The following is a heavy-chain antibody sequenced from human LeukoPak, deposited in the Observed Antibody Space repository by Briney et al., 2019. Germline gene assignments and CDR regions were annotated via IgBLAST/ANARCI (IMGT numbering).Heavy chain of an antibody. D-gene: IGHD3-22*01. Sequence: ASVHVSCQFSRYTLTKLSMHWVRQAPGNAIDWMGGFDPQDGETLYAQKFQGRVTMTESTSTDTAYMELSSLRSEDTAVYYCATILGYYDSSGYYLEYFQHWGQGTLVTVSS. CDR2: FDPQDGET. V-gene: IGHV1-24*01. CDR1: RYTLTKLS. CDR3: ATILGYYDSSGYYLEYFQH. J-gene: IGHJ1*01.